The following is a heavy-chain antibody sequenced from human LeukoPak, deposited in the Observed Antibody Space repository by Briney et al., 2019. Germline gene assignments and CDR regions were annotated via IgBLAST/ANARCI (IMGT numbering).Heavy chain of an antibody. V-gene: IGHV3-15*01. J-gene: IGHJ4*02. CDR1: GFTFSNAW. Sequence: PGGSLRLSCAASGFTFSNAWMSWVRRAPGKGLEWVGRIKSKTDGGTTDYAAPVKGRFTISRDDSKNTLYLQMNSLKTEDTAVYYCTTQSGYYDSSGYPVWDFDYWGQGTLVTVSS. CDR2: IKSKTDGGTT. CDR3: TTQSGYYDSSGYPVWDFDY. D-gene: IGHD3-22*01.